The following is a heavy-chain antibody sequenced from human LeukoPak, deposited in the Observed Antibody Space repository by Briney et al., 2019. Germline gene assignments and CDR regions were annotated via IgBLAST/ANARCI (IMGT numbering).Heavy chain of an antibody. Sequence: ASVKVSCKASGYTFTGYYMRWVRQAPGQGLEWMGWINPNSGGTNYAQKFQGRVTMTRDTSISTAYMELSRLRSDDTAVYYCAREVVAVDTAMVYYFDYWGQGTLVTVSS. V-gene: IGHV1-2*02. CDR1: GYTFTGYY. CDR3: AREVVAVDTAMVYYFDY. CDR2: INPNSGGT. D-gene: IGHD5-18*01. J-gene: IGHJ4*02.